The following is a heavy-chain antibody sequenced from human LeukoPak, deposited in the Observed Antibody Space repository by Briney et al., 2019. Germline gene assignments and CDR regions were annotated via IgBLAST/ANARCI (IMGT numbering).Heavy chain of an antibody. D-gene: IGHD2-15*01. CDR3: ARVAGYVIEDNFDY. CDR1: GGSISSYY. CDR2: IYYSGST. V-gene: IGHV4-59*01. Sequence: TSETLSLTCTVSGGSISSYYWSWIRQPPGKGLEWIGYIYYSGSTNYNPSLKSRVTISVDTSKNQFSLKLRSVTAADTAVYYCARVAGYVIEDNFDYWGQGTLVTVSS. J-gene: IGHJ4*02.